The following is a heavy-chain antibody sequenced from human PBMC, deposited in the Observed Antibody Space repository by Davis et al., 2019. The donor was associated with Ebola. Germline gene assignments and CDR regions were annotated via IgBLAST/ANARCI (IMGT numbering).Heavy chain of an antibody. D-gene: IGHD5-12*01. CDR1: GYTFTGYY. CDR3: ATGGLPHYY. V-gene: IGHV1-18*04. Sequence: ASVKVSCKASGYTFTGYYMHWVRQTPGQGLEWMGWISAYNGNTNYAQKLQGRVTMTTDTSTSTAYMELRSLRSDDTAVYYCATGGLPHYYWGQGTLVTVSS. J-gene: IGHJ4*02. CDR2: ISAYNGNT.